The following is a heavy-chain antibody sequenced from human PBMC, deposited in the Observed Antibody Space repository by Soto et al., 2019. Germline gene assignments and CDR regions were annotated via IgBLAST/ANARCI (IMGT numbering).Heavy chain of an antibody. CDR3: ARVSGSYYYGMDV. J-gene: IGHJ6*02. V-gene: IGHV4-4*02. CDR1: GGSISSSNW. Sequence: QVQLQESGPGLVKPSGTLSLTCAVSGGSISSSNWWSWVRQPPGKGLEWIGEIYHSGSTNYNPSLNSRIXISVDKSKNQFSLKLSSVTAADTAVYYCARVSGSYYYGMDVWGQGTTVTVSS. CDR2: IYHSGST.